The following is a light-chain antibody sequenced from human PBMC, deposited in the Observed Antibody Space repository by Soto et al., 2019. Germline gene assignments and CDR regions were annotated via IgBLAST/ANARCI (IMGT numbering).Light chain of an antibody. CDR2: AAS. CDR1: QGISSY. J-gene: IGKJ4*01. CDR3: QQYYGYPSLT. V-gene: IGKV1-8*01. Sequence: AIRMTQSPSSFSASTGDRVTITCRASQGISSYLAWYQQKPGKAPKLLIYAASTLQSGVPSRFSGSGSGTDFTLTISCLQSEDFATYYCQQYYGYPSLTFGGGTKVEIK.